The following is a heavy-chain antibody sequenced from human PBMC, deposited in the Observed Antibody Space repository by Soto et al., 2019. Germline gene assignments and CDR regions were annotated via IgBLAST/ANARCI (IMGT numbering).Heavy chain of an antibody. Sequence: PSETLSLTCAVSSDSISRSHWLTWVRQSPGKGLEWLGDIYYSGSVYYNPSLRSRISISMDTSNNQCSLNLSSVTAADTAVYYFATGGRVRFGELLYFDYWGQGTLVTVSS. V-gene: IGHV4-4*02. CDR1: SDSISRSHW. CDR3: ATGGRVRFGELLYFDY. CDR2: IYYSGSV. J-gene: IGHJ4*02. D-gene: IGHD3-10*01.